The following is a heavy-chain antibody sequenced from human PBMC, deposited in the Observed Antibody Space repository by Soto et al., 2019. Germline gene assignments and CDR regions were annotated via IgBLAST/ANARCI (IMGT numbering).Heavy chain of an antibody. J-gene: IGHJ5*02. CDR1: GFNFSTYA. D-gene: IGHD2-21*01. CDR2: ISGGGSNK. Sequence: TGGSLRLSCEAFGFNFSTYAMSWVRQAPGKGLEWVSTISGGGSNKYYADSVKGRFTISRDNSKSTLYLQMNTLRAEDTAMYYCARDSRDKSPARDPFDPWGQGTLVTVSS. V-gene: IGHV3-23*01. CDR3: ARDSRDKSPARDPFDP.